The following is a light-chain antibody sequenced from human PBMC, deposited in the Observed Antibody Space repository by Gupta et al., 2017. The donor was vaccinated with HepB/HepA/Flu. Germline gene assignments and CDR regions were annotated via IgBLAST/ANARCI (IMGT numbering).Light chain of an antibody. CDR2: GN. CDR3: QSFDSSLKGDF. J-gene: IGLJ1*01. V-gene: IGLV1-40*01. Sequence: QSVLTQPPSVSGAPGQRVTISCTGSSSNIGAGYDVHWYQQLPGTAPKLLLYGNNRPSGVPDRFSGSKSGTSASLAITGLQAEDEADYYCQSFDSSLKGDFLGTGTKVTVL. CDR1: SSNIGAGYD.